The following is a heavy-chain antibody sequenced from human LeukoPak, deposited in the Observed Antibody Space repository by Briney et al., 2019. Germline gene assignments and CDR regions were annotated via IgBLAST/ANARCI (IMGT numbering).Heavy chain of an antibody. J-gene: IGHJ4*02. V-gene: IGHV3-23*01. Sequence: GGSLRLSCAASGFTFSTYAMSWVRQAPGKGLEWVSGISGSGGSTYYADSVKGRFTISRDNSKNTLYLQMNSLRAEDTAVYYCARSSSSSSLADYWGQGTLVTVSS. CDR1: GFTFSTYA. CDR3: ARSSSSSSLADY. D-gene: IGHD6-6*01. CDR2: ISGSGGST.